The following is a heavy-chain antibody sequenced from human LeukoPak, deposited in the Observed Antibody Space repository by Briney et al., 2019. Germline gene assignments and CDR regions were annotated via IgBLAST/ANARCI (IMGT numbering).Heavy chain of an antibody. CDR3: AKAENSNSYYYYYGLDV. V-gene: IGHV3-23*01. CDR2: ISSSGGTT. Sequence: GGSLRLSCAGSGFTFSNYAMTWVRQAPGKGLEWVSGISSSGGTTYYADSVKGRFTISRDNSKNTLYLQMNSLRAEDTAVYYCAKAENSNSYYYYYGLDVWGQGTTVTVSS. D-gene: IGHD2/OR15-2a*01. CDR1: GFTFSNYA. J-gene: IGHJ6*02.